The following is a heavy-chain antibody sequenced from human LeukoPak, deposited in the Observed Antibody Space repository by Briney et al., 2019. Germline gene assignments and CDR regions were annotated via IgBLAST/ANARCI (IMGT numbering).Heavy chain of an antibody. CDR2: ISGSGGST. J-gene: IGHJ4*02. CDR3: AKEGRGLWFGELFPHFDY. Sequence: PGASLRLSCAASGFTFSSYAMSWVRQAPGKGLEWVSAISGSGGSTYYADSVRGRFTISRDNSKNTLYLQMNSLRAEDTAVYYCAKEGRGLWFGELFPHFDYWGQGTLVTVS. CDR1: GFTFSSYA. V-gene: IGHV3-23*01. D-gene: IGHD3-10*01.